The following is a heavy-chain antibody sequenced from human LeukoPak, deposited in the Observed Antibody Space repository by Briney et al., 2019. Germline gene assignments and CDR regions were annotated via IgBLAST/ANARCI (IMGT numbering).Heavy chain of an antibody. D-gene: IGHD6-19*01. CDR3: ARDPGYSSGWNYFDY. V-gene: IGHV4-38-2*02. J-gene: IGHJ4*02. CDR2: IYHSGT. Sequence: SETLSLTCTVSGYSISSGYYWGWIRPPPGKGLEWIGTIYHSGTYYNPSLERRVTISVDKSKKQFSLKLSSVTAADTAVYHCARDPGYSSGWNYFDYWGQGTLVTVSS. CDR1: GYSISSGYY.